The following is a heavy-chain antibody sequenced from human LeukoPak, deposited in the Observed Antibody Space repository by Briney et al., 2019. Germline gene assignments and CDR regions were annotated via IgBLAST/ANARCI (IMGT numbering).Heavy chain of an antibody. Sequence: ASVKVSCKASGYTFTGYYMHWVRQAPGQGLEWMGRINPNSGGTNYAQKFQGRVTMTRDTSISTAYMEPSRLRSDDTAVYYCARGLISQWELLRFWGQGTLVTVSS. D-gene: IGHD1-26*01. CDR2: INPNSGGT. V-gene: IGHV1-2*06. CDR1: GYTFTGYY. CDR3: ARGLISQWELLRF. J-gene: IGHJ4*02.